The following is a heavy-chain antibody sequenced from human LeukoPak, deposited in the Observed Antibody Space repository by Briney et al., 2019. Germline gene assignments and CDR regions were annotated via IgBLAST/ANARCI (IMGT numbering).Heavy chain of an antibody. CDR2: IYSGGST. V-gene: IGHV3-53*01. J-gene: IGHJ5*02. D-gene: IGHD6-13*01. CDR1: GFTVSSNY. CDR3: AGSSWYAGGNWFDP. Sequence: QSGGSLRLSCAASGFTVSSNYMSWVRQAPGKGLEWVSVIYSGGSTYYADSVKGRFTISRDNSKNTLYLQMNSLRAEDTAVYYCAGSSWYAGGNWFDPWGQGTLVTVSS.